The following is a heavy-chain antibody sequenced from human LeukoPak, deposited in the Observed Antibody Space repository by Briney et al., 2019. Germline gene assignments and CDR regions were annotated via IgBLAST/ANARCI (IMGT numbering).Heavy chain of an antibody. CDR1: GGSTSSYY. J-gene: IGHJ4*02. Sequence: PSETLSLTCTVSGGSTSSYYWSWIRQPAGKGLEWIGRIYTSGSTNYNPSLKSRVTMSVDTSKNQFSLKLSSVTAADTAVYYCARDRGSYGSGNFDYWGQGTLVTVSS. V-gene: IGHV4-4*07. CDR2: IYTSGST. D-gene: IGHD1-26*01. CDR3: ARDRGSYGSGNFDY.